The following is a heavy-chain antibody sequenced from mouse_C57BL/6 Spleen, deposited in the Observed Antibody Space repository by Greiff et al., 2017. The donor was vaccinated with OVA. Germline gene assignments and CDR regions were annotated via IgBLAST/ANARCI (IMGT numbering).Heavy chain of an antibody. CDR3: ATVDGNSYYYDMDD. D-gene: IGHD2-1*01. J-gene: IGHJ4*01. CDR1: GFSLTSYG. Sequence: VQLVESGPGLVAPSQSLSITCTVSGFSLTSYGVSWVRQPPGQGLEWLGVIWGDGSTNYYSALISRLSTLTDNSKSTVFIKLNSLKTDDTATYYCATVDGNSYYYDMDDWGKGTTVTVSS. CDR2: IWGDGST. V-gene: IGHV2-3*01.